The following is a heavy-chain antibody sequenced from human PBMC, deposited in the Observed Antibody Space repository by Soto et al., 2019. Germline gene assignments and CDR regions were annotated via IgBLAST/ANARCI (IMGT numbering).Heavy chain of an antibody. V-gene: IGHV1-8*01. D-gene: IGHD6-6*01. CDR1: GYTFTSYD. CDR3: ARVYSSSFVYYYYYMDV. CDR2: MNPNSGNT. Sequence: ASVKVSCKASGYTFTSYDINWVRQATGQGLEWMGWMNPNSGNTGYAQKFQGRVTMTRNTSISTAYMELSSLRSEDTAVYYCARVYSSSFVYYYYYMDVWGKGTTVTVSS. J-gene: IGHJ6*03.